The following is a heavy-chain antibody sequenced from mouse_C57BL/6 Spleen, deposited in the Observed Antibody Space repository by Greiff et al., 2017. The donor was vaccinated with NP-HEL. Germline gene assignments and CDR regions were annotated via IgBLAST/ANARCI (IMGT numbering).Heavy chain of an antibody. D-gene: IGHD2-3*01. CDR3: ARNGYYEEGFDY. Sequence: EVQRQQSGPERVKPGASVKIPCKASGYTFTDYNMDWVKQSHGKSLEWIGDINPNNGGTIYNQKFKGKATLTVDKSSSTAYMELRSLTSEDTAVYYCARNGYYEEGFDYWGQGTTLTVSS. CDR1: GYTFTDYN. J-gene: IGHJ2*01. CDR2: INPNNGGT. V-gene: IGHV1-18*01.